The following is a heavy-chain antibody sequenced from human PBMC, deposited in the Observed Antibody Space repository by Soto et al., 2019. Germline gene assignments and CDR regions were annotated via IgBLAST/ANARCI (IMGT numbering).Heavy chain of an antibody. CDR3: ARGLLDCSGGSCYFGFDP. CDR1: GYTFTSYD. CDR2: MNPNSGNT. V-gene: IGHV1-8*01. J-gene: IGHJ5*02. D-gene: IGHD2-15*01. Sequence: ASVKVSCKASGYTFTSYDINWVRQATGQGLEWMGWMNPNSGNTGYAQKFQGRVTMTRNTSISTAYMELSSLRSEDTAVYYCARGLLDCSGGSCYFGFDPWGQGTLVTVSS.